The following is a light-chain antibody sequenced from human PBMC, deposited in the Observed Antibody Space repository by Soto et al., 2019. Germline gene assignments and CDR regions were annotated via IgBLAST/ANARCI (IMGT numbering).Light chain of an antibody. CDR3: QHHNNWPPGT. Sequence: VMTQSPATLSVSPGERATLTCRASLSVGTNLAWYQQKPGQPPRLLIYGATTRATGIPARFSGSGSGTDFTFTISIRQSEGFAVYYCQHHNNWPPGTFGQGTRVEIK. V-gene: IGKV3-15*01. J-gene: IGKJ1*01. CDR1: LSVGTN. CDR2: GAT.